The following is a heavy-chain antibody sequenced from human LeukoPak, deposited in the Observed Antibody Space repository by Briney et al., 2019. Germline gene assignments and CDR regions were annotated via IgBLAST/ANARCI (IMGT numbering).Heavy chain of an antibody. J-gene: IGHJ4*02. CDR3: ARTYYYESSGYYHYFDY. Sequence: ASVKVSCKASGYTFTSYGISWVRQAPGQGLEWMGWISAYNGNTNYPQKLQGRVTMTTDTSTSTAYMELRSLRSDGTAVYYCARTYYYESSGYYHYFDYWGQGTLVTVSS. D-gene: IGHD3-22*01. V-gene: IGHV1-18*01. CDR2: ISAYNGNT. CDR1: GYTFTSYG.